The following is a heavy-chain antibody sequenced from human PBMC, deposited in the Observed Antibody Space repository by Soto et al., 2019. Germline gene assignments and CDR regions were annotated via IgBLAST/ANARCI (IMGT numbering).Heavy chain of an antibody. CDR3: ATEVGAVATKEGYFDY. J-gene: IGHJ4*02. Sequence: GASVKVSCKVSGYTLTELSMHWVRQAPGKGLEWMGGFDPEDGETIYAQKFQGRVTMTEDTSTDTAYMELSSLRSEDTAVHYCATEVGAVATKEGYFDYWGQGTLVTVSS. CDR1: GYTLTELS. CDR2: FDPEDGET. V-gene: IGHV1-24*01. D-gene: IGHD5-12*01.